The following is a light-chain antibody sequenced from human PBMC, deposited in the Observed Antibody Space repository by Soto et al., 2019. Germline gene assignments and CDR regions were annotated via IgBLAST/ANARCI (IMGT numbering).Light chain of an antibody. V-gene: IGLV7-43*01. J-gene: IGLJ3*02. Sequence: QAVVTQEPSLTVSPGGTVTLTCASSTGAVTSGNYPSWSQQKPGQAPRTLIYTTDDRPSRTPARFSGSFLGDKAALTLSGVQPEDEAEYYCLLYFGGAHLVFGGGTKLTVL. CDR1: TGAVTSGNY. CDR2: TTD. CDR3: LLYFGGAHLV.